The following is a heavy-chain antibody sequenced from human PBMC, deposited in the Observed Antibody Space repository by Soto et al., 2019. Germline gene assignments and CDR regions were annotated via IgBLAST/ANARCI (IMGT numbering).Heavy chain of an antibody. Sequence: GWSLRLSCAAAGFTFSSYWMHWVRQAPGKGLVWVSLINSDGSSTSYADSVKGRFTISRDNAKNTLYLQMNSLRAEDTAVYYCASSPAAGLYYYYYYGMDVWGQGTTVTASS. V-gene: IGHV3-74*01. CDR1: GFTFSSYW. J-gene: IGHJ6*02. CDR3: ASSPAAGLYYYYYYGMDV. D-gene: IGHD6-13*01. CDR2: INSDGSST.